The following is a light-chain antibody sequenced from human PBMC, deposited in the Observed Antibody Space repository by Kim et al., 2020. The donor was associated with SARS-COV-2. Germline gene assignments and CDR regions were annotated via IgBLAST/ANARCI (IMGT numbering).Light chain of an antibody. J-gene: IGKJ1*01. Sequence: PPGATATLSCRASQRVNSRYLAWYQQKPGQAPRLVIYGASRRATGIPDRFRGSESGTDFTLTITRLEPEDFAVYYCQQYDRPPWTFGQGTKVDIK. CDR1: QRVNSRY. CDR2: GAS. CDR3: QQYDRPPWT. V-gene: IGKV3-20*01.